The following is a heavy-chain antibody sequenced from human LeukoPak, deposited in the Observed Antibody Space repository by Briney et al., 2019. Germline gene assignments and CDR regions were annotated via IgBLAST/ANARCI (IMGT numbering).Heavy chain of an antibody. CDR3: AKDLGDYYDSSGYIADY. CDR2: IRYDGSNK. D-gene: IGHD3-22*01. V-gene: IGHV3-30*02. CDR1: GFTFSSYG. J-gene: IGHJ4*02. Sequence: GRSLRLSCAASGFTFSSYGMHWVRQAPGKGLESVAFIRYDGSNKYYADSVKGRFTISRDNSKNTLYLQMNSLRAEDTAVYYCAKDLGDYYDSSGYIADYWGQGTLVTVAS.